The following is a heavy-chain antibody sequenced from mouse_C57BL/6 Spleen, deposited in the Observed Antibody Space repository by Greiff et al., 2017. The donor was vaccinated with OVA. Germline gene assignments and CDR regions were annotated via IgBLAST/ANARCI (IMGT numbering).Heavy chain of an antibody. Sequence: EVQVVESGGGLVPPKRSLKLSCAASGFSFNTYAMNWVRQAPGKGLEWVARIRSKSNNYATYYTESVKDRFTISRDDSESMLYLQMNNLKTEDTAMYYCVSLYLYGAMDYWGQGTSVTVSS. V-gene: IGHV10-1*01. CDR2: IRSKSNNYAT. CDR3: VSLYLYGAMDY. CDR1: GFSFNTYA. D-gene: IGHD1-1*01. J-gene: IGHJ4*01.